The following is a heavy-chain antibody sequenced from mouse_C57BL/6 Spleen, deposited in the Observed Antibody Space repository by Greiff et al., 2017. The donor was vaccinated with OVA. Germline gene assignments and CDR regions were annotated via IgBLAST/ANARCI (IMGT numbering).Heavy chain of an antibody. CDR2: ISDGGSYT. D-gene: IGHD1-2*01. J-gene: IGHJ4*01. Sequence: EVKLVESGGGLVKPGGSLKLSCAASGFTFSSYAMSWVRQTPEKRLEWVATISDGGSYTYYPDNVKGRFTISRDNAKNNLYLQMSHLKSEDTAMYYCARDSITTGPMDYWGQGTSVTVSS. CDR1: GFTFSSYA. CDR3: ARDSITTGPMDY. V-gene: IGHV5-4*01.